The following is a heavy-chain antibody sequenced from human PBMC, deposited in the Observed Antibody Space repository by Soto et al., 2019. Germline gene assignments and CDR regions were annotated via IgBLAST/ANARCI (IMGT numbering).Heavy chain of an antibody. CDR3: ARVWYSKTGGLDP. CDR1: GGSISTHY. D-gene: IGHD1-26*01. J-gene: IGHJ5*02. CDR2: ISTTGGT. Sequence: SETLSLTCSVSGGSISTHYWSWFRQSAGKALEWIGHISTTGGTNYNPSLKSRVTMSVDTAGKAFSLQLASVTAADTAVYYCARVWYSKTGGLDPWGQGVLVTVS. V-gene: IGHV4-4*07.